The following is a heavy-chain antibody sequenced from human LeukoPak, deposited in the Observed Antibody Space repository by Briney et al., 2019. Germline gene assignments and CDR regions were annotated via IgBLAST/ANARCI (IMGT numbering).Heavy chain of an antibody. V-gene: IGHV3-21*01. CDR2: ISSSSSYI. CDR3: AKGDRWGYCSSTSCSHGDYYYGMDV. CDR1: GFTFSSYS. D-gene: IGHD2-2*01. J-gene: IGHJ6*02. Sequence: PGGSLRLSCAASGFTFSSYSMNWVRQAPGKGLEWVSSISSSSSYIYYADSVKGRFTISRDNSKNTLYLQMNSLRAEDTAVYYCAKGDRWGYCSSTSCSHGDYYYGMDVWGQGTTVTVSS.